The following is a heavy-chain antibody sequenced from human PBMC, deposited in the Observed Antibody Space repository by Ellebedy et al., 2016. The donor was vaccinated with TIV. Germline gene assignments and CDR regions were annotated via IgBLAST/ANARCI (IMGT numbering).Heavy chain of an antibody. Sequence: ASVKVSXXTSGGTFNKYAISWVRQAPAQGLEWMGGIVAIFGTAKHAQKFQGRVTITADEGTRTAYMELSSLRSADTAVYYCARGRGYNYGYPTEGGLFDSWGQGTLVTVSS. CDR3: ARGRGYNYGYPTEGGLFDS. CDR2: IVAIFGTA. D-gene: IGHD5-18*01. CDR1: GGTFNKYA. V-gene: IGHV1-69*13. J-gene: IGHJ4*02.